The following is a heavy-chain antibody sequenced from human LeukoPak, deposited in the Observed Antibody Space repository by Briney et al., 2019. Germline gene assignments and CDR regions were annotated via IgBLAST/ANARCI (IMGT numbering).Heavy chain of an antibody. CDR1: GYTFTGYY. Sequence: ASVKVSCKASGYTFTGYYMHWVRQAPGQGLKWMGWINPNSGGTNYAQKFQGRVTMTRDTSISTAYMELSRLRSDDTAVYYCARARGSYNSYYFDYWGQGTLVTVSS. CDR3: ARARGSYNSYYFDY. D-gene: IGHD1-26*01. J-gene: IGHJ4*02. V-gene: IGHV1-2*02. CDR2: INPNSGGT.